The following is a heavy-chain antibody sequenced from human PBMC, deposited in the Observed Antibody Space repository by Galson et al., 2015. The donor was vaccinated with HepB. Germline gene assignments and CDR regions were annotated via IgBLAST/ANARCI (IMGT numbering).Heavy chain of an antibody. CDR1: GFTFSSYA. D-gene: IGHD1-26*01. J-gene: IGHJ4*02. V-gene: IGHV3-64*01. CDR3: ARESGGSYPDH. Sequence: SLRLSCAASGFTFSSYAMHWVRQAPGKGLEYVSDISSNGGSTYYANAVKGRFTISRDNSKNTLYLQMGSLRADDMAVYYCARESGGSYPDHWGQGTLVTVSS. CDR2: ISSNGGST.